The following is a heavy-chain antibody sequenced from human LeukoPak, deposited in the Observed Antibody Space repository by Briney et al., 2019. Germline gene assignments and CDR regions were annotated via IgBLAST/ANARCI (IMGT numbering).Heavy chain of an antibody. D-gene: IGHD6-19*01. J-gene: IGHJ4*02. Sequence: KPSETLSLTCTVSGGSISSYYWSWIRQPPGKGLEWIGYIYYSGSTNYNPSLKSRVTISVDTSKNQFSLKLSSVTAADTAVYYCARTSSLGGWPTLIDYWGQGTLVTVSS. CDR1: GGSISSYY. CDR3: ARTSSLGGWPTLIDY. V-gene: IGHV4-59*01. CDR2: IYYSGST.